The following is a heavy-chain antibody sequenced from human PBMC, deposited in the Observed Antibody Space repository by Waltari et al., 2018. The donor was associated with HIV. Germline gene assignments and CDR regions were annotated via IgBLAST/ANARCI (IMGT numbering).Heavy chain of an antibody. D-gene: IGHD3-3*01. J-gene: IGHJ4*02. V-gene: IGHV3-15*01. CDR3: TRVYRILEWAAR. CDR1: GITFTSAW. CDR2: IKTDADGGTM. Sequence: EVQLVESGGGLVKPGGCLRLSCVVSGITFTSAWMTWVRQGPGRGLDYVDRIKTDADGGTMDYGAPAKGRVIMSREDLKDTLYLQMNSLNTEDTGVDYCTRVYRILEWAARWGQGTQVTVSS.